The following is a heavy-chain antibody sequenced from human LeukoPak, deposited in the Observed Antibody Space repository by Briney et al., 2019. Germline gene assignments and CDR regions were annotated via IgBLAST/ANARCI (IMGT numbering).Heavy chain of an antibody. D-gene: IGHD4-17*01. CDR3: ARDRATTVTMGYFDY. CDR1: GGSISSSSYY. J-gene: IGHJ4*02. Sequence: PSETLSLTCTVSGGSISSSSYYWGWIRQPPGKGLEWIGSIYYSGSTYYNPSLKSRVTISVDTSKNQFSLKLSSVTAADTAVYYCARDRATTVTMGYFDYWGQGTLVTVSS. V-gene: IGHV4-39*07. CDR2: IYYSGST.